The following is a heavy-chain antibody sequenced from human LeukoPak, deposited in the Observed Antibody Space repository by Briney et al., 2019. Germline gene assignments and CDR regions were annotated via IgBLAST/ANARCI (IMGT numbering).Heavy chain of an antibody. CDR2: IYYSGST. D-gene: IGHD2-15*01. CDR1: GGSISSSSYY. CDR3: ATYCSGGSCLGY. Sequence: SETLSLTCTVSGGSISSSSYYWGWIRQPPGTGLEWIGSIYYSGSTYYNPSLKSRVTISVDTSKNQFSLKLSSVTAADTAVYYCATYCSGGSCLGYWGQGTLVTVSS. J-gene: IGHJ4*02. V-gene: IGHV4-39*07.